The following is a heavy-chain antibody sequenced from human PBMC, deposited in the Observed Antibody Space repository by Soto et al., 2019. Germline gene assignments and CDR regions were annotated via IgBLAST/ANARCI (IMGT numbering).Heavy chain of an antibody. V-gene: IGHV1-18*01. Sequence: QVQLVQSGPEVKKPGASVKVSCKASGYIFNNYGLSWVRQAPGDGLEGMGWSSVSNGKTHYAQKFQGTVTMTTDTSTSPAYMDLRSLRSDDTAVYYCARDARQWAGAEAVVTSTRVYPGMHVWGQGTTVTVSS. D-gene: IGHD2-21*02. J-gene: IGHJ6*02. CDR1: GYIFNNYG. CDR2: SSVSNGKT. CDR3: ARDARQWAGAEAVVTSTRVYPGMHV.